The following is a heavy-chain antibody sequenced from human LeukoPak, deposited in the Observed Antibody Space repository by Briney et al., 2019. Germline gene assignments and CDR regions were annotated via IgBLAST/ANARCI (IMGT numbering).Heavy chain of an antibody. CDR3: VRRSGYSSSEDY. CDR2: IYYSGST. D-gene: IGHD3-22*01. J-gene: IGHJ4*02. V-gene: IGHV4-59*08. Sequence: SETLSLTCGVSGVSISAYYWSWIRQPAGKGLEWIGNIYYSGSTNYNPSLKSRVTISVDTSKNQFSLKLSSVTAADTAVYYCVRRSGYSSSEDYWGQGILVTVSS. CDR1: GVSISAYY.